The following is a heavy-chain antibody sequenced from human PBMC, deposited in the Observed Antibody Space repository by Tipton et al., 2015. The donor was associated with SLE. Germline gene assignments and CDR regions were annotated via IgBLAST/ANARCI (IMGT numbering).Heavy chain of an antibody. D-gene: IGHD3-9*01. CDR3: ARGGSHASFDA. CDR2: FSYSANT. V-gene: IGHV4-34*01. J-gene: IGHJ1*01. CDR1: RESFIGFY. Sequence: TLSLTCVVERESFIGFYWGWIRQPPGKGLEWIGTFSYSANTYYNPSLKSRVTTSVDTSNNQFSLKLTSVTAADTAVYFCARGGSHASFDAWGQGTHVIVSS.